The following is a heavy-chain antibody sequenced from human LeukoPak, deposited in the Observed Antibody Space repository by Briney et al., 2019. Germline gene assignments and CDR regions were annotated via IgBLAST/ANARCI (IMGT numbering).Heavy chain of an antibody. J-gene: IGHJ4*02. Sequence: PGGSLRLSCAASGFTFSSYAMSWVRQAPGKGLERVSGISVSGGGTYYADSVKGRFTISRDNSKNTLYLQMNSLRAEDTAVYYCAKFYSGYDLYWGQGTLVTVSS. D-gene: IGHD5-12*01. CDR2: ISVSGGGT. V-gene: IGHV3-23*01. CDR1: GFTFSSYA. CDR3: AKFYSGYDLY.